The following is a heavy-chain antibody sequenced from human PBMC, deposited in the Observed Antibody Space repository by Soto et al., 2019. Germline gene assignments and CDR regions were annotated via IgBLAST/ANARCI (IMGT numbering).Heavy chain of an antibody. D-gene: IGHD1-26*01. J-gene: IGHJ4*02. Sequence: QVQLVQSGAEVKKPGSSVTVSCKASGGALSSYAVSWVRQAPGQGLEWMGAIVPLSGTTRYAQKFQGRVTIAADKSTTTVYLELSSLTSEDSAVYHCATEGFSGGYLPSWGQGTLVTVSS. CDR2: IVPLSGTT. CDR1: GGALSSYA. CDR3: ATEGFSGGYLPS. V-gene: IGHV1-69*06.